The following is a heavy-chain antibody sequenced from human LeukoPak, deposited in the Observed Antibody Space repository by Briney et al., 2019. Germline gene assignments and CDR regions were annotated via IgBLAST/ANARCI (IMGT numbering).Heavy chain of an antibody. CDR1: GFTFSSYA. V-gene: IGHV3-23*01. Sequence: GGSLRLSCAASGFTFSSYAMSWVRQAPGRGLEWVSTISGRGDSTYYADPVKGRFTISRDNFKNTLYLQMNSLRAEDTAVYYCAKKSDPYYYDSSSDYWGQGTLVTVCS. J-gene: IGHJ4*02. D-gene: IGHD3-22*01. CDR2: ISGRGDST. CDR3: AKKSDPYYYDSSSDY.